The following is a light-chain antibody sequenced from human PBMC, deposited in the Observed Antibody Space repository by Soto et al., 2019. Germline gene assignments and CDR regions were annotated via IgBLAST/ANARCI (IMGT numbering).Light chain of an antibody. V-gene: IGKV1-5*01. CDR1: QSINQW. J-gene: IGKJ1*01. CDR3: QQYTSFSPWT. CDR2: DVS. Sequence: IPLTQSPSTLSASVGDRFAITCRASQSINQWVALHQQKPGKVPKVLIYDVSTLESGVPSRFSGTGSGTDFTLAISSLQTDDIATYYCQQYTSFSPWTFGQGTKVDIK.